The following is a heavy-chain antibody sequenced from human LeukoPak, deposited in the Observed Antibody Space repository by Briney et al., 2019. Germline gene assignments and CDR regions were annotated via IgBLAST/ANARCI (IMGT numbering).Heavy chain of an antibody. CDR1: GFTFSSYA. Sequence: GGSLRLSCAASGFTFSSYAMNWVRQAPGKGLEWGAIISYDGTNKDYADSVKGRFTIPRDNSRNALYLQMNSLRAEDTAVYYCARDPLYTNSPPSYFDYWGQGTLVTVSS. CDR3: ARDPLYTNSPPSYFDY. J-gene: IGHJ4*02. CDR2: ISYDGTNK. V-gene: IGHV3-30-3*01. D-gene: IGHD2-2*02.